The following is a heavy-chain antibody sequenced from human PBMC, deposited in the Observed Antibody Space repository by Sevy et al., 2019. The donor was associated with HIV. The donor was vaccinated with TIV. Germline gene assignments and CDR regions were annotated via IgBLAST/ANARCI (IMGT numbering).Heavy chain of an antibody. CDR1: GGSISSGGYS. D-gene: IGHD3-10*01. V-gene: IGHV4-30-2*01. Sequence: SETLSLTCAVSGGSISSGGYSWSWIRQPPGKGLEWIGYIYHSGSTYYNPSLKSRVTISVDRSKNQFSLKLSSVTAADTAVYYCARGLLGDGFDIWGQGTMVTLSS. CDR3: ARGLLGDGFDI. CDR2: IYHSGST. J-gene: IGHJ3*02.